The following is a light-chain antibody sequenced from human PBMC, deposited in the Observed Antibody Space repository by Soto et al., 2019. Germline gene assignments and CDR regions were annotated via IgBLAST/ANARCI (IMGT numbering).Light chain of an antibody. J-gene: IGLJ2*01. V-gene: IGLV1-44*01. CDR1: SSNIGSNA. Sequence: QSVLTQPPSASGTPGQRVTISCSGSSSNIGSNAVSWYQQLPGTAPKLLIYTNNQRPSGVPDRFSGSKSGTSASLAITGLQSEDEADYYCATWDDSLNGHVLFGGGTQLTVL. CDR3: ATWDDSLNGHVL. CDR2: TNN.